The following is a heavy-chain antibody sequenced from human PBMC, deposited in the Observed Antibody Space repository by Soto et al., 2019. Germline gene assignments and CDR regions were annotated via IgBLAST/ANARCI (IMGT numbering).Heavy chain of an antibody. CDR3: ARDINYYDSSGPGD. CDR2: ISYDGSNK. Sequence: PGGYLTLSCAASGFTFISYAIHWVRQSPGKGLEWVAVISYDGSNKYYADSVKGRFTISRDNSKNTLYLQMNSLRAEDTAVYYCARDINYYDSSGPGDWGQGTLVTVSS. D-gene: IGHD3-22*01. CDR1: GFTFISYA. J-gene: IGHJ4*02. V-gene: IGHV3-30-3*01.